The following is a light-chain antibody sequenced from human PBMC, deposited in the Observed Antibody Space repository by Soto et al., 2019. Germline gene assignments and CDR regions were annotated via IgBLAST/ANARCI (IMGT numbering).Light chain of an antibody. CDR3: QQYYNYPQT. Sequence: DIQMTQSPSSLSASVGDRVTITCRASQGIGNSIAWFQQKPGKAPKSLIYAASTLQARVPSRFTGSGSGTDFTLTISSLQPEDSASYHCQQYYNYPQTFGQGTRVEIK. CDR2: AAS. J-gene: IGKJ1*01. V-gene: IGKV1-16*01. CDR1: QGIGNS.